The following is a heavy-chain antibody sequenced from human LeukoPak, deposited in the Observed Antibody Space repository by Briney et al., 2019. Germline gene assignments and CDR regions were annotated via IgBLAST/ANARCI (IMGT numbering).Heavy chain of an antibody. D-gene: IGHD1-26*01. CDR3: ARDGELPADY. V-gene: IGHV3-21*01. Sequence: GGSLRLSCAPSGFTFSGYSMNWVRQAPGKGLEWVSSISGSGAYIYYADSVKGRFTISRDNSKNTLYLQMNSLRAEDTAVYYCARDGELPADYWGQGTLVTVSS. CDR1: GFTFSGYS. J-gene: IGHJ4*02. CDR2: ISGSGAYI.